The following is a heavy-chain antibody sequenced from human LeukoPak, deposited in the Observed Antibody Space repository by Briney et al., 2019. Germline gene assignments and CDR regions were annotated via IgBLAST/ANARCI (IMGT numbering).Heavy chain of an antibody. D-gene: IGHD3-10*01. V-gene: IGHV3-30-3*01. CDR2: TSSDLNVK. CDR3: AREGYYGSGSPPSLCFDY. CDR1: GFAFRNYV. Sequence: GRSLRLSCAASGFAFRNYVIHWVRQAPGKGLEWVAVTSSDLNVKLYADSVKGRFTISRDNSRSTLYLQMNSLRPEDTAIYYCAREGYYGSGSPPSLCFDYWGQGTLVTVSS. J-gene: IGHJ4*02.